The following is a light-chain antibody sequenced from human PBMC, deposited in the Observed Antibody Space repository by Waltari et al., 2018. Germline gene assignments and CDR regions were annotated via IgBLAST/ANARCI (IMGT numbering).Light chain of an antibody. Sequence: SSELTQPPSVSVSPGQTARITCGGDNLGRKYVHWYQQKPPQAPMLVMYYDSDRPSGIPARFSGSKSGNTATLTITGVEAGDEADYYCQVWDSTSDHRVFGGGTRLNVL. CDR3: QVWDSTSDHRV. CDR2: YDS. CDR1: NLGRKY. J-gene: IGLJ2*01. V-gene: IGLV3-21*01.